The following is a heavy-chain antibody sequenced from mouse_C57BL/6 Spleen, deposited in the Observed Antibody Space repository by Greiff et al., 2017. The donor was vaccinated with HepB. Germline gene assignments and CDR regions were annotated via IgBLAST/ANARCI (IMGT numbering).Heavy chain of an antibody. J-gene: IGHJ2*01. CDR3: ARKGYALGDY. CDR1: GYTFTDYY. CDR2: INPNNGGT. D-gene: IGHD3-2*02. Sequence: VQLQQSGPELVKPGASVKISCKASGYTFTDYYMNWVKQSHGKSLEWIGDINPNNGGTSYNQKFKGKATLTVDKSSSTAYMELRSLTSEDSAVYYCARKGYALGDYWGQGTTLTVSS. V-gene: IGHV1-26*01.